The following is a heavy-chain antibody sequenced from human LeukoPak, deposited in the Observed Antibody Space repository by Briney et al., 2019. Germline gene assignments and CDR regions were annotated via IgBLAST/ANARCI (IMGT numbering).Heavy chain of an antibody. CDR2: ISNSSSYI. D-gene: IGHD3-10*01. J-gene: IGHJ4*02. CDR1: GFTYCRYS. Sequence: VGSLRLSCASSGFTYCRYSMNGVRQAPGKGVEGVSSISNSSSYIYKADPVKGRFTISRDNAKSSLYLQMNSLRAEDTAVYYCTRGLGYPNYFGRWGQGTLVTVSS. CDR3: TRGLGYPNYFGR. V-gene: IGHV3-21*01.